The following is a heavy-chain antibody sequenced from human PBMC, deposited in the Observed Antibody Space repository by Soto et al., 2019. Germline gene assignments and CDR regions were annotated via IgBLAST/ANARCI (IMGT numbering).Heavy chain of an antibody. CDR2: INHSGST. CDR3: ARERLGGYSYGRIDY. Sequence: SETLSLTCAVYGGSFSGYYWSWIRQHPGKGLEWIGEINHSGSTNYNPSLKSRVTISVDTSKNQFSLKLSSVTAADTAVYYCARERLGGYSYGRIDYWGQGTLVTVS. CDR1: GGSFSGYY. J-gene: IGHJ4*02. V-gene: IGHV4-34*01. D-gene: IGHD5-18*01.